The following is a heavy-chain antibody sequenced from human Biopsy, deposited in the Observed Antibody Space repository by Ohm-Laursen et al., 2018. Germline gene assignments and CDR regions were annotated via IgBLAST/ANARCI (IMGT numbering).Heavy chain of an antibody. V-gene: IGHV2-70*16. CDR1: GFSLNTRGMS. Sequence: TQTLTLTCTLSGFSLNTRGMSVTWIRQPPGKALEWLARIDWDDAKVYSESLKTRLTISKGTSENHVVLTLSDVAPVDTATYYCARIPILVVPAAIVYRHRRHLQGLDVWGQGTTVIVSS. J-gene: IGHJ6*02. D-gene: IGHD2-2*02. CDR2: IDWDDAK. CDR3: ARIPILVVPAAIVYRHRRHLQGLDV.